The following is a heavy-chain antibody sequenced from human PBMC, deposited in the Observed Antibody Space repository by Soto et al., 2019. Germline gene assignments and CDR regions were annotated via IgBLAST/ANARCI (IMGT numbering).Heavy chain of an antibody. D-gene: IGHD6-13*01. Sequence: ASVKVSCKASGYTFTSYGISWVRQAPGQGLEWMGWISAYNGNTNYAQKLQGRVTMTTDTSTSTAYMELRSLRPDDTAVYYCARDLPQQLVLLIDYWGQGTLVTVSS. CDR3: ARDLPQQLVLLIDY. V-gene: IGHV1-18*01. J-gene: IGHJ4*02. CDR1: GYTFTSYG. CDR2: ISAYNGNT.